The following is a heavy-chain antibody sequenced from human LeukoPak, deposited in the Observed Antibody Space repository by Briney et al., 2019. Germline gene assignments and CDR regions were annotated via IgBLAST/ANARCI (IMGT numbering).Heavy chain of an antibody. V-gene: IGHV1-18*01. CDR1: GYTFTSYG. CDR3: ARERVTAMVPYYFDY. J-gene: IGHJ4*02. CDR2: ISAYNGNT. Sequence: SVKVSCKASGYTFTSYGISWLRHSPGQGLEWMVWISAYNGNTNFAQKLQGRVTMTTDTSTSTAYMELRSLRSDDTAVYYCARERVTAMVPYYFDYWGQGTLVTVSS. D-gene: IGHD5-18*01.